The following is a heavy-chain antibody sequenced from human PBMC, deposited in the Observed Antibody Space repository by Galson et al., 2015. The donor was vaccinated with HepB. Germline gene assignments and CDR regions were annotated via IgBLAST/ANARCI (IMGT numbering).Heavy chain of an antibody. CDR1: GYSFSTYW. V-gene: IGHV5-10-1*01. CDR3: ARHRQEQLEVTKYHYWGMDV. D-gene: IGHD6-13*01. J-gene: IGHJ6*02. Sequence: QSGAEVTKPGESLRISCPGSGYSFSTYWISWVRQTPGKGLEWMGRIDPSDYYTNYSPSFQGHVTISADRSTRTAYLQWSSLEASDTAMYYCARHRQEQLEVTKYHYWGMDVWGQGTTVTVPS. CDR2: IDPSDYYT.